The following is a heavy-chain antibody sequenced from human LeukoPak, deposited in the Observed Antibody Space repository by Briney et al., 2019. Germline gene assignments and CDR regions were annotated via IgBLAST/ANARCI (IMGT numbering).Heavy chain of an antibody. V-gene: IGHV3-20*04. D-gene: IGHD3-9*01. J-gene: IGHJ2*01. CDR2: INWNGGST. CDR3: ARDHVRYFDWPTNWYFDL. CDR1: GFTFDDYG. Sequence: PGGSLRLSCAASGFTFDDYGMSWVRHAPGKGLEWVSGINWNGGSTGYADSVKGRFTISGDNAKNSLYLQMNSLRAEDMALYYCARDHVRYFDWPTNWYFDLWGRGTLVTVSS.